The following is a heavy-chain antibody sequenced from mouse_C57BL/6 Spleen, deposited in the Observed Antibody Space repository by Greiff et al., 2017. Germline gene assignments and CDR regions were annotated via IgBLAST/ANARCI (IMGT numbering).Heavy chain of an antibody. CDR3: ASTYYGSSRWFAY. D-gene: IGHD1-1*01. CDR2: IYPSDSET. Sequence: VQLQQPGAELVRPGSSVKLSCKASGYTFTSYWMDWVQQRPGQGLEWIGNIYPSDSETHYNQKFKDKATLTVDKSSSTAYMQLSSLTSEDSAVYYCASTYYGSSRWFAYWGQGTLVTVSA. CDR1: GYTFTSYW. V-gene: IGHV1-61*01. J-gene: IGHJ3*01.